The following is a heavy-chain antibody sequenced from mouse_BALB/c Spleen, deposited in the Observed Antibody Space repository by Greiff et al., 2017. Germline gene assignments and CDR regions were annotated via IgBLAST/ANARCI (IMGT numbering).Heavy chain of an antibody. CDR2: IDPFNGGT. CDR1: GYSFTSYY. J-gene: IGHJ4*01. D-gene: IGHD2-1*01. CDR3: ARGGLLWYPYYYAMDY. V-gene: IGHV1S135*01. Sequence: EVQLQQSGPELLKPGASVKISCKASGYSFTSYYMHWVKQSHGKSLEWIGYIDPFNGGTSYNQKFKGKATLTVDKSSSTAYMHLSSLTSEDSAVYYCARGGLLWYPYYYAMDYWGQGTSVTVSS.